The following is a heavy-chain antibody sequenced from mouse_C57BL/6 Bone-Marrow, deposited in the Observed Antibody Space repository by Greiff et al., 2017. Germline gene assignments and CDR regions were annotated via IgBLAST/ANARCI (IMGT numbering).Heavy chain of an antibody. J-gene: IGHJ3*01. Sequence: EVKLVESGGGLVKPGGSLKLSCAASGFTFSSYAMSWVRQTPEKRLEWVATISDGGSYTYYPDNVKGRFTISRDNAKNNLYLQMSHLKSEDTAMYYCARDQRRGYSAWFAYWGQGTLVTVSA. CDR2: ISDGGSYT. D-gene: IGHD2-3*01. CDR1: GFTFSSYA. CDR3: ARDQRRGYSAWFAY. V-gene: IGHV5-4*01.